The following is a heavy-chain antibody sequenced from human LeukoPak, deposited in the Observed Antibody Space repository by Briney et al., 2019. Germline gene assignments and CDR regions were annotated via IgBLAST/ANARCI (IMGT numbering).Heavy chain of an antibody. Sequence: GGSLRLSCAASGFTFSSNAMSWVRQAPGEGLEWVSVISGSGGSTYYADSVKGRFTISRDNSKNTLYLQMNSLRAEDTAVYYCAKDRDSSGYFNGYFDYWGQGTLVTVSS. V-gene: IGHV3-23*01. CDR3: AKDRDSSGYFNGYFDY. CDR1: GFTFSSNA. J-gene: IGHJ4*02. D-gene: IGHD3-22*01. CDR2: ISGSGGST.